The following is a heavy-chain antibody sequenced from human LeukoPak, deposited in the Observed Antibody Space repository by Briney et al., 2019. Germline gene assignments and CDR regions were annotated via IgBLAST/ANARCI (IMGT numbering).Heavy chain of an antibody. CDR2: IIPIFGTA. J-gene: IGHJ4*02. CDR1: GGTFSSYA. V-gene: IGHV1-69*05. Sequence: SVKVSCKASGGTFSSYAISWVRQAPGQGLEWMGGIIPIFGTANYAQKFQGRVTITTDESTSTAYMELSSLRSEDTAVYYCARSRYCSSTSCYSDYWGQGTLVTVSS. CDR3: ARSRYCSSTSCYSDY. D-gene: IGHD2-2*01.